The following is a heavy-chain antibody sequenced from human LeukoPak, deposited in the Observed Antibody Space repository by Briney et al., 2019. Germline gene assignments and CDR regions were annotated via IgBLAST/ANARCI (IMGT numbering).Heavy chain of an antibody. CDR3: ASTHGYEAGRLED. V-gene: IGHV3-7*01. J-gene: IGHJ4*02. CDR2: IKEDGSEN. CDR1: GFRISRYW. D-gene: IGHD5-12*01. Sequence: GGSLRLSCAASGFRISRYWVTWVRQAPGKGLEWVANIKEDGSENYYADSVKGRFTISRDNAKNSLYLQMNSLRAEDTAVYYCASTHGYEAGRLEDWGQGTLVTVSS.